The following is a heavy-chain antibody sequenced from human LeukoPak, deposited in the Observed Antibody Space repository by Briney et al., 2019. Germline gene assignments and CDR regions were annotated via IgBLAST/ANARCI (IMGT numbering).Heavy chain of an antibody. V-gene: IGHV4-61*02. Sequence: PSQTLSLTCTVSGGSISSGSYYWSWIRQPAGKGLEWIGRIYTSGSTNYNPSLKSRVTISVDTSKNQFSLKLSPVTAADTAVYYCAREDGVQTFDYWGQGTLVTVSS. D-gene: IGHD2-8*01. CDR1: GGSISSGSYY. J-gene: IGHJ4*02. CDR2: IYTSGST. CDR3: AREDGVQTFDY.